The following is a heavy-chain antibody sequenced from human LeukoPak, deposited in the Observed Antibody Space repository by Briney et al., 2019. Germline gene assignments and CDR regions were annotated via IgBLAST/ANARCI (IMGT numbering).Heavy chain of an antibody. CDR2: IYPGDSDT. J-gene: IGHJ3*02. D-gene: IGHD3-16*01. V-gene: IGHV5-51*01. Sequence: GESLKISCKGSGYSFTSYWIGWVRQMPGKGLEWMGIIYPGDSDTRYSPSFQGQVTISADKSTGTAYLQWGSLKASDTAMYYCARHEGAGEENDAFDIWGQGTMVTVSS. CDR1: GYSFTSYW. CDR3: ARHEGAGEENDAFDI.